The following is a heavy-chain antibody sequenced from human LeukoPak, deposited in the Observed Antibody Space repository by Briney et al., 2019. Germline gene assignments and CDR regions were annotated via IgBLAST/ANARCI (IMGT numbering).Heavy chain of an antibody. V-gene: IGHV1-69*04. CDR1: GGTFSSYA. CDR2: IIPILGIA. CDR3: ARDERRADYYGSGSSPYYFDY. J-gene: IGHJ4*02. D-gene: IGHD3-10*01. Sequence: GASVKVSCKASGGTFSSYAISWVRQAPGQGLEWMGRIIPILGIANYAQKFQGRVTITADKSTSTAYMELSSLRSEGTAVYYCARDERRADYYGSGSSPYYFDYWGQGTLVTVSS.